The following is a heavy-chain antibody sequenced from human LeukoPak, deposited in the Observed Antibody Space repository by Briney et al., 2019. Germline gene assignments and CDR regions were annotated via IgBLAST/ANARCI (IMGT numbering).Heavy chain of an antibody. Sequence: SETLYLTCTVSGGSISSYYWSWIRQPPGKGLEWIGYIYYSGSTNYNPSLKSRVTISVDTSKNQFSLKLSSVTAADTAVYYCARRYSGYAIDYWGQGTLVTVSS. CDR1: GGSISSYY. D-gene: IGHD5-12*01. J-gene: IGHJ4*02. CDR3: ARRYSGYAIDY. CDR2: IYYSGST. V-gene: IGHV4-59*01.